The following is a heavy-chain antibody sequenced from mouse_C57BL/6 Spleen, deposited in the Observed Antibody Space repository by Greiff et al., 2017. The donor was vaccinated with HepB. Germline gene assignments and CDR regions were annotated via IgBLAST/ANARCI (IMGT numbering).Heavy chain of an antibody. CDR2: ISYDGSN. CDR3: ASDYYAMDY. J-gene: IGHJ4*01. Sequence: EVKLMESGPGLVKPSQSLSLTCSVTGYSITSGYYWNWIRQFPGNKLEWMGYISYDGSNNYNPSLKNRISITRDTSMNQFFLKLNSVTTEDTATYYCASDYYAMDYWGQGTSVTVSS. V-gene: IGHV3-6*01. CDR1: GYSITSGYY.